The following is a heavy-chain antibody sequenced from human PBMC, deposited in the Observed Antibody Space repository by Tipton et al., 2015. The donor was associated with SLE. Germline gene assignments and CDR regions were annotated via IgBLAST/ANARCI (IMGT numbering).Heavy chain of an antibody. CDR3: ARRWLRYYYYGMDV. CDR2: INHSGST. Sequence: TLSLTCAVYGGSFSGYYWSWIRQPPGKGLEWIGEINHSGSTNYNPSLKSRVTISVDTSKNQFSLKLSSVTAADTAVYYCARRWLRYYYYGMDVWGQGTTVPVSS. V-gene: IGHV4-34*01. CDR1: GGSFSGYY. D-gene: IGHD5-12*01. J-gene: IGHJ6*02.